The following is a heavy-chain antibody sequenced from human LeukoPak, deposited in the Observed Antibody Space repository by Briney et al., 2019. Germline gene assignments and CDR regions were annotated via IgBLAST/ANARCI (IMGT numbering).Heavy chain of an antibody. CDR1: GFTFSSYG. J-gene: IGHJ4*02. V-gene: IGHV3-30*18. Sequence: GRSLRLSCAASGFTFSSYGMHWVRQAPGKGLEWVAVISYDGSNKYYADSVKGRFTISRDNSRNTLYLQMNSLRAEDTAVYYCAKTKGMFDYWGQGTLVTVSS. CDR2: ISYDGSNK. CDR3: AKTKGMFDY.